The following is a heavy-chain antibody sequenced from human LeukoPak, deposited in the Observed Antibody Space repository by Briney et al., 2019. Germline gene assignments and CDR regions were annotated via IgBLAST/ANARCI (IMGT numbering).Heavy chain of an antibody. V-gene: IGHV1-3*01. CDR2: INAGNGNT. Sequence: VASVTVSCKASGYTFTSYSMHWVRQAPGQRLEWMGWINAGNGNTKFSQKFQGRVTITRDTSASTAYMELSSLRSEDTAVYYCARFLGGSYGMDVWGQGTTVTVSS. D-gene: IGHD1-26*01. CDR1: GYTFTSYS. J-gene: IGHJ6*02. CDR3: ARFLGGSYGMDV.